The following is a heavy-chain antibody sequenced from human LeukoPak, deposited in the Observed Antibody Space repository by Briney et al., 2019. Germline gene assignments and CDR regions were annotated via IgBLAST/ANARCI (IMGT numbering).Heavy chain of an antibody. Sequence: GGSLRLSCAASGFTFSSYGMPWVRQAPGKGLEWVAFIRFDGSNNYYADSVKGRFTISRDNSKNTLYLQMSSLRAEDTAVYYCAKATLGLAPNRPFDYWGQGTLVTVSS. V-gene: IGHV3-30*02. CDR3: AKATLGLAPNRPFDY. D-gene: IGHD3-16*01. CDR1: GFTFSSYG. J-gene: IGHJ4*02. CDR2: IRFDGSNN.